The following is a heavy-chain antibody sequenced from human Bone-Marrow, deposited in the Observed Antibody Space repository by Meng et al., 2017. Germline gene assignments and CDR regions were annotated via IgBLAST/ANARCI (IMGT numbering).Heavy chain of an antibody. J-gene: IGHJ5*02. D-gene: IGHD2-8*01. CDR2: ISWDGGST. CDR1: GFTFDDYA. CDR3: AKPGKGGYCTNGVCKPFDP. V-gene: IGHV3-43D*03. Sequence: GESLKISCAASGFTFDDYAMHWVRQAPGKGLEWVSLISWDGGSTYYADSVKGRFTISRDNSKNTLYLQMNSLRAEDTAVYYCAKPGKGGYCTNGVCKPFDPWGQGTLVTVSS.